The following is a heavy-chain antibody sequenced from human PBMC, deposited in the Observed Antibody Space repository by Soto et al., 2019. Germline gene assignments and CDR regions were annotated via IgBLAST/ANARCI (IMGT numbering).Heavy chain of an antibody. D-gene: IGHD7-27*01. CDR1: GFTFSNYW. CDR3: AKDRGHWDFDY. CDR2: ISIGGSST. J-gene: IGHJ4*02. V-gene: IGHV3-74*01. Sequence: PGGSLRLSCAASGFTFSNYWMHWVRQAPGKGLVWVSRISIGGSSTNYADSVKGRFTISRDNSKNTLYLQMNSLRAEDTAVYYCAKDRGHWDFDYWGQGTLVTVSS.